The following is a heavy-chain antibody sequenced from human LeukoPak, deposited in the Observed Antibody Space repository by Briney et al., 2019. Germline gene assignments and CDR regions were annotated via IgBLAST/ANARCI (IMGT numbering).Heavy chain of an antibody. CDR2: IYTSGST. CDR3: ARGNLGSSSDY. Sequence: SQTLSLTCTVSGGSISSGSYYWSWIRQPAGKGLEWIGRIYTSGSTNYNPSLKSRVTISVDTSKNQFSLKLYSVTAADTAMYYCARGNLGSSSDYWGQGTLVTVSS. CDR1: GGSISSGSYY. D-gene: IGHD6-6*01. J-gene: IGHJ4*02. V-gene: IGHV4-61*02.